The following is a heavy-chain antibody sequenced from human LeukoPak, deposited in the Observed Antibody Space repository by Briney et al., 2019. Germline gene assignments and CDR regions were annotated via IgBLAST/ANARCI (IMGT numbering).Heavy chain of an antibody. CDR1: GYTFTGHY. Sequence: ASVKGSCKASGYTFTGHYMHWVRHAPGQGLEWMGWIDPNSGGTHYAQKFPGRVTMTRDTSINTAYMELSRLRSADTAVYYCAREVRYDSASSYFDYWGQGDLVTVSS. V-gene: IGHV1-2*02. D-gene: IGHD3-10*01. CDR2: IDPNSGGT. J-gene: IGHJ4*02. CDR3: AREVRYDSASSYFDY.